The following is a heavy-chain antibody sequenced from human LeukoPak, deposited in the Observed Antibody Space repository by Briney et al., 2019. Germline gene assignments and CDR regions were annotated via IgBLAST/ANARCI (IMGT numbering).Heavy chain of an antibody. V-gene: IGHV4-4*07. J-gene: IGHJ3*01. Sequence: SETLSLTCTVSGGSISNYYWSWIRQPAGKELEWIGRVYTSGYTNDNPSLKSRVTMSIDTSKKQFSLRLSSVTAADTAMYYCAGSDNGGRGDAFDVWGQGTMVTVSS. CDR1: GGSISNYY. D-gene: IGHD4-23*01. CDR2: VYTSGYT. CDR3: AGSDNGGRGDAFDV.